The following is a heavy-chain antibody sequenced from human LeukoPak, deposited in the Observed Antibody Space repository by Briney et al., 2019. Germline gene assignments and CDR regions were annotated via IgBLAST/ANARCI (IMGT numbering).Heavy chain of an antibody. CDR1: GFTFSSYW. D-gene: IGHD3-3*01. CDR2: IKQDGSEK. J-gene: IGHJ6*04. Sequence: GGSLRLSCAASGFTFSSYWMSWVRQAPGKGLEGVANIKQDGSEKYYVDSVKGRFTISRDNAKNSLYLQMNSLRAEDTAVYYCARDKVTDFGYGMDVWGKGTTVTVSS. CDR3: ARDKVTDFGYGMDV. V-gene: IGHV3-7*03.